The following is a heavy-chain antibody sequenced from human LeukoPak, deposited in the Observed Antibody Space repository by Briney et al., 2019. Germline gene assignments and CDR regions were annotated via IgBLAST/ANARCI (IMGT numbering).Heavy chain of an antibody. V-gene: IGHV1-69*13. CDR1: GGSFSSYS. D-gene: IGHD5-18*01. CDR3: AREGRGFRYGSDGHGILY. CDR2: IIPISGSA. J-gene: IGHJ1*01. Sequence: SVEVFCKARGGSFSSYSISWVRQAPAQGLEWRGGIIPISGSANHAQPFQGRLTIPADESTRPVCMELSSLRPADTEVYDRAREGRGFRYGSDGHGILYWGQGTLLTVPS.